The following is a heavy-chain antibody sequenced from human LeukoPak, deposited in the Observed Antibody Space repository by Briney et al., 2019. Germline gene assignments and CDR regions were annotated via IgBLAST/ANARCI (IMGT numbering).Heavy chain of an antibody. D-gene: IGHD6-13*01. V-gene: IGHV5-51*01. J-gene: IGHJ4*02. CDR2: IYPGDSDT. Sequence: GESLKISCKGSGYSFTTYWIGWVRQMPGKGLEWMGIIYPGDSDTRDSPSFQGQVTISADKSITTAYLQWNNLKASDTAIYYCARQFGSWLDYWGQGTLVTVSS. CDR3: ARQFGSWLDY. CDR1: GYSFTTYW.